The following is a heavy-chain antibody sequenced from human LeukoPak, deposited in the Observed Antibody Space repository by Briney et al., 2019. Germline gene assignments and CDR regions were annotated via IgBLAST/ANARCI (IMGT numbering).Heavy chain of an antibody. V-gene: IGHV1-2*02. D-gene: IGHD3-10*01. J-gene: IGHJ4*02. CDR2: INPNSGGT. CDR3: AREPHYYGSGSGDY. CDR1: GYTFTGYY. Sequence: ASVKVSCKASGYTFTGYYMHWVRQAPGQGLEWMGWINPNSGGTNYAQKFQGRVTMTRDTSISTAYMELSGLRSDDTAVYYCAREPHYYGSGSGDYWGQGTLVTVSS.